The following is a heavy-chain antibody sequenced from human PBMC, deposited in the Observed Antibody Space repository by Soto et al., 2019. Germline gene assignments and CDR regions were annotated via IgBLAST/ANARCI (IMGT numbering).Heavy chain of an antibody. V-gene: IGHV4-31*03. CDR2: IYYSGST. CDR3: ARGGYCSSTSCYEYYFDY. CDR1: GGSISSGGYY. Sequence: SETRSLTCTVSGGSISSGGYYWTWIRQHPGKGLEWIGYIYYSGSTYYNPSLKSRVTISVDTSKNQFSLKLSSVTAADTAVYYCARGGYCSSTSCYEYYFDYWGQGTLVTVSS. J-gene: IGHJ4*02. D-gene: IGHD2-2*01.